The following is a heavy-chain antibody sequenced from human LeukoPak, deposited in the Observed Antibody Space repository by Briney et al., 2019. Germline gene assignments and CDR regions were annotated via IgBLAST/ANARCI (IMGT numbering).Heavy chain of an antibody. D-gene: IGHD2-2*02. CDR1: GGSISSSRYW. V-gene: IGHV4-39*01. Sequence: SETLSLICTVSGGSISSSRYWWGWIRQPPGKGLEWIGSISYSGSTHYNPSLKSRVTISVDTSKNQFSLKLSSVTAADTAVYYCARPYTTSTYYCDYWGQGTLVTVSS. J-gene: IGHJ4*02. CDR2: ISYSGST. CDR3: ARPYTTSTYYCDY.